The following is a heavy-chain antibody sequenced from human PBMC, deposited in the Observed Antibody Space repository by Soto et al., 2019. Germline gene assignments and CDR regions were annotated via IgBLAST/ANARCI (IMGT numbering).Heavy chain of an antibody. Sequence: EVQLVESGGGLVQPGGSLRLSCAASGFTVSSNYMSWVRQAPGKGLEWVSVIYSGGSTYYADSVKGRFTISRDNSKNPLNHQMNSLRAEDTAVYYCARDGTAGELLVYWGQGTLVTVSS. CDR3: ARDGTAGELLVY. D-gene: IGHD3-10*01. CDR1: GFTVSSNY. J-gene: IGHJ4*02. V-gene: IGHV3-66*01. CDR2: IYSGGST.